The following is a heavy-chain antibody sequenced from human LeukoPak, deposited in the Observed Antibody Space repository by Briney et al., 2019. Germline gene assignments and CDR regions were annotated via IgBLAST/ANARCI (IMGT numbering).Heavy chain of an antibody. D-gene: IGHD2-21*02. V-gene: IGHV3-48*03. CDR3: ATPPYCGGDCLECFQH. Sequence: PGGSLRLSCAASGFTFSSYEMNWVRQAPGKGLEWVSYISSSGSTIYYADSVKGRFTISRDNAKNSLYLQMNSLRAEDTAVYYCATPPYCGGDCLECFQHWGQGTLVTVSS. CDR2: ISSSGSTI. J-gene: IGHJ1*01. CDR1: GFTFSSYE.